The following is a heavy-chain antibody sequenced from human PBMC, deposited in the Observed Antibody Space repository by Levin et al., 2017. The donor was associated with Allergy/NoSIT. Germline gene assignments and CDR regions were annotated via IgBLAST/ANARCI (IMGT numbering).Heavy chain of an antibody. J-gene: IGHJ3*02. CDR2: IKQHGSEK. Sequence: GESLKISCAASRFAFNSYWMTWLRQAPGKGLEWVAHIKQHGSEKSYVESVKGRFTISRDNAKNSLYLQMNSLRAEDTAVYYCARAGLGPSAFDIWGQGTMVTVSS. CDR3: ARAGLGPSAFDI. CDR1: RFAFNSYW. V-gene: IGHV3-7*01. D-gene: IGHD1-26*01.